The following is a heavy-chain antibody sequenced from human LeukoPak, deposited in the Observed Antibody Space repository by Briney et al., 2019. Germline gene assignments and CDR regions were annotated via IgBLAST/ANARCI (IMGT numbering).Heavy chain of an antibody. CDR1: GYTFTGYY. Sequence: ASVKVSCKASGYTFTGYYMHWVRQAPGQGLEWMGWINPNSGGTNYAQKFQGRVTMTRDTSISTAYMELSRLRSDDTAVYYCARAYHGSGSYLYDAFDIWGQGTMVTVSS. J-gene: IGHJ3*02. D-gene: IGHD3-10*01. V-gene: IGHV1-2*02. CDR2: INPNSGGT. CDR3: ARAYHGSGSYLYDAFDI.